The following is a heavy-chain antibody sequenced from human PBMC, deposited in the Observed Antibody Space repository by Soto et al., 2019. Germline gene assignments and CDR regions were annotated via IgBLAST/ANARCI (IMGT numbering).Heavy chain of an antibody. CDR2: ISGSGGST. CDR3: AKMTWRPTNYRKRLYY. Sequence: GGSLRLSCAASGFTFSSYAMSWVRQAPGKGLEWVSAISGSGGSTYYADSVKGRFTISRDNSKNTLYLQMNSLRAEDTAVYYCAKMTWRPTNYRKRLYYWGQGTLVTVSS. V-gene: IGHV3-23*01. J-gene: IGHJ4*02. D-gene: IGHD4-4*01. CDR1: GFTFSSYA.